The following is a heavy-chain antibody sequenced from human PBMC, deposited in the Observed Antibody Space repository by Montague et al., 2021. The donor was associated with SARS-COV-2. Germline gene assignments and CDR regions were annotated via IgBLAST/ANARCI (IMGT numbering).Heavy chain of an antibody. J-gene: IGHJ4*02. V-gene: IGHV4-38-2*02. CDR1: GXSISSGYY. Sequence: SETLSLTCTVSGXSISSGYYWGWIRQPPGKGLEWIGSIYHSGSTYYNPSLKSRVTISVDTSKNQFSLKLSSVTAADTAVYYCARDVRYYDFWSGRAQTSPDYWGQGTLVTVSS. CDR3: ARDVRYYDFWSGRAQTSPDY. D-gene: IGHD3-3*01. CDR2: IYHSGST.